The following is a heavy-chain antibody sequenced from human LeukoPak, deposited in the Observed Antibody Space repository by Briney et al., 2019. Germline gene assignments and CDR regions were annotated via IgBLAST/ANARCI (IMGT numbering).Heavy chain of an antibody. D-gene: IGHD2-21*01. V-gene: IGHV3-11*01. J-gene: IGHJ4*02. CDR2: TSSSRSTI. Sequence: GGSLRLSCAASGFTFSDYYRSWMRQAPGKGMQWVSYTSSSRSTIYYADSVNGRFTISSDTAKNSLYLQMNTLRAEDTAVYYCAADYYFDYWGQGTLVTVSS. CDR1: GFTFSDYY. CDR3: AADYYFDY.